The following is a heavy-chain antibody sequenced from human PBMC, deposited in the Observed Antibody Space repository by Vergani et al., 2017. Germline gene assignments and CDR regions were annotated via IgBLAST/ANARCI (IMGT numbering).Heavy chain of an antibody. D-gene: IGHD3-10*01. CDR3: ARDRGGGTAGVFDC. CDR2: IWYDGSNK. Sequence: QVQLVESGGGVVQPGRSLRLSCAASGFTFSSYGMHWVRQAPGKGLEWVAVIWYDGSNKYYADSVKGRFTLSRDNSKNTLYLQMNSLRGEDTAVYYCARDRGGGTAGVFDCWGQGTLVTVSS. V-gene: IGHV3-33*01. J-gene: IGHJ4*02. CDR1: GFTFSSYG.